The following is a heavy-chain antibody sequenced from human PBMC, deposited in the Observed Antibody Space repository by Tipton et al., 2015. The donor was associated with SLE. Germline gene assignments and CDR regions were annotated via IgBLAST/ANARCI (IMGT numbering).Heavy chain of an antibody. CDR1: GGSISSSSYY. CDR3: ARHDKGRDGYNWHAFDI. Sequence: TLSLTCTVSGGSISSSSYYWGWIRQPPGKGLGWIGSIYYSGCTYYNPSLKSRVTISVDTSKNQFSLKLSSVTAADTAVYYCARHDKGRDGYNWHAFDIWGQGTMVTVSS. V-gene: IGHV4-39*07. D-gene: IGHD5-24*01. CDR2: IYYSGCT. J-gene: IGHJ3*02.